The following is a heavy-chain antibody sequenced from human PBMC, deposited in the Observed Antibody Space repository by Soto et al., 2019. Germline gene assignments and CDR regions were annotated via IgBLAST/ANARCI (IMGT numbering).Heavy chain of an antibody. J-gene: IGHJ3*02. V-gene: IGHV4-4*07. CDR1: GGPMTGHF. CDR3: ATATVPWAFDI. CDR2: IYTSGTT. Sequence: HVQLQESGPGLVRPSETLSLTCKVSGGPMTGHFWSWLRPSDGKGLEWIGRIYTSGTTYYNSSLKSRVTMSVGTSWTHFSLRLTSVTAGDSGLYYCATATVPWAFDIWGPGTMVSVS. D-gene: IGHD1-1*01.